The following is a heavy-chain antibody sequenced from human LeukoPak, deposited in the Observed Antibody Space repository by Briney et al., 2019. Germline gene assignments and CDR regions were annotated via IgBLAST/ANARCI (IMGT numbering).Heavy chain of an antibody. CDR2: ISSVITTK. CDR1: GFTFSSYS. J-gene: IGHJ4*02. CDR3: ARAYSSSLD. Sequence: GGSLRLSCAASGFTFSSYSMHWVRQAPGKGLEWVSYISSVITTKYYADSVKGRFTISRDNAKNSLYLQMNSLRAEDTAMYYCARAYSSSLDWGQGTLVTVSS. V-gene: IGHV3-48*01. D-gene: IGHD6-6*01.